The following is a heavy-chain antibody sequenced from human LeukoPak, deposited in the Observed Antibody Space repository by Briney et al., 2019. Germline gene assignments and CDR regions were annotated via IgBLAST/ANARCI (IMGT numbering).Heavy chain of an antibody. J-gene: IGHJ4*02. CDR1: GGSVTSTNW. CDR3: AREGGPYRPLDY. V-gene: IGHV4-4*02. D-gene: IGHD6-25*01. Sequence: PSETLSLTCGVSGGSVTSTNWWTWLRQPPGKRPEWIGEVHLNGNTNYNPSLYGRVTMSVDKSENHVSLKLTSLTAADTAVYYCAREGGPYRPLDYSGQGTLVTVTS. CDR2: VHLNGNT.